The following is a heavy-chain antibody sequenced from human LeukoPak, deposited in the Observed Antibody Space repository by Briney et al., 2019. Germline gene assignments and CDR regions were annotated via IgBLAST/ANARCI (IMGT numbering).Heavy chain of an antibody. D-gene: IGHD3-22*01. V-gene: IGHV3-21*01. CDR3: ATYYYDSSGYFSSAFDI. J-gene: IGHJ3*02. CDR1: GFSFSSYG. CDR2: IWGSGDFI. Sequence: GGSLRLSCEVSGFSFSSYGMIWVRPAPGKGLEWVPSIWGSGDFIYYADSVKGRFTISKDNAKNSVHLQMNSLRAEDTAVYYCATYYYDSSGYFSSAFDIWGQGTMVTVSS.